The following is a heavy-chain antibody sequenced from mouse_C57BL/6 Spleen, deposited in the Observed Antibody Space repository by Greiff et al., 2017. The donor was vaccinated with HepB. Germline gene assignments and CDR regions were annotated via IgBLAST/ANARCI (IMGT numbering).Heavy chain of an antibody. CDR1: GYTFTDYY. J-gene: IGHJ2*01. CDR2: INPYNGGT. CDR3: ARSGITTVVDFDY. D-gene: IGHD1-1*01. Sequence: EVKLMESGPVLVKPGASVKMSCKASGYTFTDYYMNWVKQSHGKSLEWIGVINPYNGGTSYNQKFKGKATLTVDKSSSTAYMELNSLTSEDSAVYYCARSGITTVVDFDYWGQGTTLTVSS. V-gene: IGHV1-19*01.